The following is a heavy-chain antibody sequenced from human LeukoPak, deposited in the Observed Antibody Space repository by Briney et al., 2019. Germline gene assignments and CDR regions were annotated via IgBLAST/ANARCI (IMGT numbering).Heavy chain of an antibody. CDR1: GFTFSNYA. J-gene: IGHJ5*01. V-gene: IGHV3-43*02. Sequence: PGGSLRLSCAASGFTFSNYAIHWVRQGPEKGLEWVSVISGDDGSAHFADSVKGRFTVSRDKSRNSLYLQMNSLRTEDTALYFCAKDSARIGSSYSYNWFDFWGQGTLVTVSS. D-gene: IGHD3-10*01. CDR3: AKDSARIGSSYSYNWFDF. CDR2: ISGDDGSA.